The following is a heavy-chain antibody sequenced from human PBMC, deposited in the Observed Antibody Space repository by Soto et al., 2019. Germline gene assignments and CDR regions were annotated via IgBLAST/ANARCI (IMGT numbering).Heavy chain of an antibody. V-gene: IGHV4-4*07. CDR1: GGSISSYY. CDR3: ARGLPLLYYYYGMDV. D-gene: IGHD5-12*01. CDR2: IYTSGST. Sequence: SETLSLTCTVSGGSISSYYWSWIRQPAGKGLEWIGRIYTSGSTNYNPSLQSRVTMSVDTSKNQFSPKLSSVTAADKAVYYCARGLPLLYYYYGMDVWGQGTTVTVSS. J-gene: IGHJ6*02.